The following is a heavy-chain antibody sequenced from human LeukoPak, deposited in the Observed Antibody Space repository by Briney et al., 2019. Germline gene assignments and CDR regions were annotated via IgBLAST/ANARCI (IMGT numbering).Heavy chain of an antibody. CDR3: AGCRGGGWQNYFDT. V-gene: IGHV4-59*08. Sequence: SETLSLTCTVSGGSISSYYWSWIRQPPGKGLEWSGYISYSGSTNYNPSLKSRVTMSVDTSKNQFSLKLSSVTAADTAVYYCAGCRGGGWQNYFDTWGQGTLVTVSS. J-gene: IGHJ5*02. CDR2: ISYSGST. CDR1: GGSISSYY. D-gene: IGHD2-15*01.